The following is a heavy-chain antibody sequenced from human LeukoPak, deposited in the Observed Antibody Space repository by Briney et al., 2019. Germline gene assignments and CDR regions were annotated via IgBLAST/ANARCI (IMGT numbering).Heavy chain of an antibody. Sequence: SETLSLTCTVSGGSISFGTYYWSWIRQPGGKGLEWIGRISTSGSTIYNPSLKSRVTMSVDTSKGQFSLRLSSVTAADTAVYFCAREDGSSWYYFDSWGQGTLVTLSS. CDR3: AREDGSSWYYFDS. J-gene: IGHJ4*02. D-gene: IGHD6-13*01. V-gene: IGHV4-61*02. CDR1: GGSISFGTYY. CDR2: ISTSGST.